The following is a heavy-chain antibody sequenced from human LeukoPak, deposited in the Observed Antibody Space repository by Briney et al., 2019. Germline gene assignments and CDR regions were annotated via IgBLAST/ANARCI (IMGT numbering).Heavy chain of an antibody. J-gene: IGHJ3*02. CDR3: AKDPNGDYIGTFDI. CDR1: GFTFSSYA. V-gene: IGHV3-23*01. Sequence: PGGSLRLSCAASGFTFSSYAMSWVRQAPGKGLEWVSSISGNGVSTQYADSVQGRFAISRDNSKNTLYLQMNSLRAEDTAVYYCAKDPNGDYIGTFDIWGQGTMVTVSS. D-gene: IGHD4-17*01. CDR2: ISGNGVST.